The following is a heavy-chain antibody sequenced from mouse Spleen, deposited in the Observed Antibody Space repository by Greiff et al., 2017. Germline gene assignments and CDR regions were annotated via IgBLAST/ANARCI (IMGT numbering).Heavy chain of an antibody. CDR2: IYPRSGNT. Sequence: QVQLQQSGAELARPGASVKLSCKASGYTFTSYGISWVKQRTGQGLEWIGEIYPRSGNTYYNEKFKGKATLTADKSSSTAYMELRSLTSEDSAVYFCASPYGSRFAYWGQGTLVTVSA. D-gene: IGHD1-1*01. J-gene: IGHJ3*01. CDR3: ASPYGSRFAY. V-gene: IGHV1-81*01. CDR1: GYTFTSYG.